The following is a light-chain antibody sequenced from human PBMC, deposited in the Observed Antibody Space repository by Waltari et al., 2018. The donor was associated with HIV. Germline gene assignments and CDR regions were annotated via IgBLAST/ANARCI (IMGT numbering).Light chain of an antibody. V-gene: IGKV1-33*01. CDR1: QDIRNF. CDR2: DAS. CDR3: QQFDNYPIT. Sequence: DIRLTQSPSSLSASVGDTVTITCQASQDIRNFLNWYQQRPGRTPKLLIYDASSLEKGVPSSFSGSASGTDFTLTISSLQPDDISTYYCQQFDNYPITFGQGTRLDLK. J-gene: IGKJ5*01.